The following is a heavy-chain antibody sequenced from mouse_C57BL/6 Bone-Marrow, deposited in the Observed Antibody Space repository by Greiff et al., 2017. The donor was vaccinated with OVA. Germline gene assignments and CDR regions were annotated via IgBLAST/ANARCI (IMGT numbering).Heavy chain of an antibody. V-gene: IGHV1-50*01. J-gene: IGHJ3*01. D-gene: IGHD2-3*01. Sequence: QVQLQQPGAELVKPGASVKLSCKASGYTFTSYWMQWVKQRPGQGLEWIGEIDPSDSYTNYNQKLKGKATLTVDTSSSTAYMQLSSLTSEDSAVYYCARGDGYYAWFAYWGQGTLVTVSA. CDR3: ARGDGYYAWFAY. CDR1: GYTFTSYW. CDR2: IDPSDSYT.